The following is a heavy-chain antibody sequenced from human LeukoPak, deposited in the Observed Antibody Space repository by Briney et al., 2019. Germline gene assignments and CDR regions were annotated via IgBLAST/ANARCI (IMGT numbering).Heavy chain of an antibody. CDR3: VRDPVRYYDVLTGYYRSYYFDE. Sequence: GSLRLSCAASAFTFNTYWMSWVRQAPGKGLEWVANIKQDGSEKYYVGSVKGRFTISRDNAKNSLYLQMNSLRAEDTAVYYCVRDPVRYYDVLTGYYRSYYFDEWGQGTLVTVSS. D-gene: IGHD3-9*01. J-gene: IGHJ4*02. CDR1: AFTFNTYW. V-gene: IGHV3-7*01. CDR2: IKQDGSEK.